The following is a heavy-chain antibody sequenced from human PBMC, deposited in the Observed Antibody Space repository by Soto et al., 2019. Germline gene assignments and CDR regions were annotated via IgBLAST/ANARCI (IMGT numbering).Heavy chain of an antibody. D-gene: IGHD5-12*01. V-gene: IGHV1-18*01. CDR2: ISAYNGNT. CDR1: GYSFSSYG. Sequence: QVQLVQSGAEVKKPGASVKVSCVASGYSFSSYGISWVRQAPGQGLEWVGWISAYNGNTNYAQRVQGRVTMTTDISTTTAYMELRSLRSDDTAGYYCARGGTYNGYDSAAEDNWGQVTLVTVSS. J-gene: IGHJ4*02. CDR3: ARGGTYNGYDSAAEDN.